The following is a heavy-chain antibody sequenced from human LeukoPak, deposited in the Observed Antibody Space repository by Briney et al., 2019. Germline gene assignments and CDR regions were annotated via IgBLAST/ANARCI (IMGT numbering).Heavy chain of an antibody. Sequence: PGGSLRLSCAASGFTFSNAWMSWVRQAPGKGLEWVGRIKSKTDGGTTDYAAPVKGRFTISRDDSKNTLYLQMNSLKTEDTAVYYCTRHYYDSSGDWVYYFDYWGQGTLVTVSS. CDR3: TRHYYDSSGDWVYYFDY. V-gene: IGHV3-15*01. CDR1: GFTFSNAW. CDR2: IKSKTDGGTT. D-gene: IGHD3-22*01. J-gene: IGHJ4*02.